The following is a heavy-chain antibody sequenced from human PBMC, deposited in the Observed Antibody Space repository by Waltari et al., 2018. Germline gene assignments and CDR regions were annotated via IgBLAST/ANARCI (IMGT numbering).Heavy chain of an antibody. CDR3: ARGLLFDAFDI. V-gene: IGHV3-13*01. CDR1: GITFSRYD. J-gene: IGHJ3*02. D-gene: IGHD2-15*01. Sequence: EVQLVESGGGLVQPGGSLRLSCAASGITFSRYDMHWVRQATGKGLEWVSAIGTAGDTYYPGSVKGRFTISRENAKNSLYLQMNSLRAGDTAVYYCARGLLFDAFDIWGQGTMVTVSS. CDR2: IGTAGDT.